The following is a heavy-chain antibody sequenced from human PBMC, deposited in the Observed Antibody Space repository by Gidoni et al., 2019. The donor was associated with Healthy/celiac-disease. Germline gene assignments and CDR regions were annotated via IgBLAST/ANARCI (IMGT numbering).Heavy chain of an antibody. CDR2: IWYDGSNK. CDR3: ARDFDRESSGWYGY. CDR1: GFTLSSYG. J-gene: IGHJ4*02. V-gene: IGHV3-33*01. D-gene: IGHD6-19*01. Sequence: QVQLVESGGGVVQPGRSLRLSCAASGFTLSSYGMHWVRQAPGKGLGWVAFIWYDGSNKYYADSVKGRFTISRDNSKNTLYLQMNSLRAEDTAVYYCARDFDRESSGWYGYWGQGTLVTVSS.